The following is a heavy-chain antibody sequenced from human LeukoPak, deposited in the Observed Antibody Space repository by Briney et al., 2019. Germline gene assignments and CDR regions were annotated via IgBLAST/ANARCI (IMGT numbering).Heavy chain of an antibody. CDR3: AKDMSHYYDGMDV. Sequence: PGRSLRLSCAASGCSFDDYAMHWVRQPPGKGLEWGSGISCNSGSIGYSDSVKGRFTISRDHAKNSLYLQMNSLRAEDTALSYCAKDMSHYYDGMDVWGQGNTVTASS. V-gene: IGHV3-9*01. CDR1: GCSFDDYA. CDR2: ISCNSGSI. J-gene: IGHJ6*02.